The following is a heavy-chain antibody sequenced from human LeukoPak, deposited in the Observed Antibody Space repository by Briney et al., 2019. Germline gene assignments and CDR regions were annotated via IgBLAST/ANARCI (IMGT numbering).Heavy chain of an antibody. Sequence: ASVKVSCKASGYTFTSYGISWVRQAPGQGLEWMGWISAYNGNTNYAQKLQGRVTMTTDTSTSTAYMELSSLRSEDTAVYYCASFAVRGVTVIDYWGQGTLVTVSS. J-gene: IGHJ4*02. V-gene: IGHV1-18*01. CDR2: ISAYNGNT. D-gene: IGHD3-10*01. CDR3: ASFAVRGVTVIDY. CDR1: GYTFTSYG.